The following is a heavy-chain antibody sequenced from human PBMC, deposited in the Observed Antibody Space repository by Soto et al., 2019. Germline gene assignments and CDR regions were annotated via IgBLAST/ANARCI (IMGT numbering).Heavy chain of an antibody. CDR2: IYSGGST. Sequence: GGSLRLSCAASGFTVSSNYMSWVRQAPGKGLEWVSVIYSGGSTYYADSVKGRFTISRDNSKNTLYLQMNSLRAEDTAVYYCAKDATMVRGAPYYFDYWGQGTPVTVSS. CDR3: AKDATMVRGAPYYFDY. CDR1: GFTVSSNY. D-gene: IGHD3-10*01. J-gene: IGHJ4*02. V-gene: IGHV3-66*01.